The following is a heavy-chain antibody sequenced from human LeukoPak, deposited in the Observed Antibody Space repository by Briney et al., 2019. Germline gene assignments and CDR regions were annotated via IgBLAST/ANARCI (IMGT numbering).Heavy chain of an antibody. J-gene: IGHJ4*02. CDR2: IYYSGST. CDR3: ARGPFKVVVTAGLDL. Sequence: SETLSLTCTLSGGSINSCSYFWSWIRQPPGKGLEWIGSIYYSGSTYYNPSLKSRVTISVDTSKNQFSLKLSSVTAADTAVYYCARGPFKVVVTAGLDLGGRGTLVTVSS. CDR1: GGSINSCSYF. V-gene: IGHV4-39*07. D-gene: IGHD2-21*02.